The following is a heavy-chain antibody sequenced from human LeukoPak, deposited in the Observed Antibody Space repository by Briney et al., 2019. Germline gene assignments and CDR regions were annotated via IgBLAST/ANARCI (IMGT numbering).Heavy chain of an antibody. CDR3: VREYCSGGSCSDAFDI. V-gene: IGHV3-11*04. CDR1: GFTFSDYY. D-gene: IGHD2-15*01. Sequence: GGSLRLSCAASGFTFSDYYMSWIRQAPGKGLEWVSYISSSGSTIYYADSVKGRFTISRDNSKNTLYLQMNSLRAEDTAVYYCVREYCSGGSCSDAFDIWGQGTMVTVSS. CDR2: ISSSGSTI. J-gene: IGHJ3*02.